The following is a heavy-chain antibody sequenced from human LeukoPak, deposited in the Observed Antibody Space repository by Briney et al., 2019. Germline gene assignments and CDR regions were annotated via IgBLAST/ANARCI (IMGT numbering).Heavy chain of an antibody. CDR3: ARGLIYYDSSGYLY. CDR1: GGSISSYY. J-gene: IGHJ4*02. Sequence: SETLSLTCTVSGGSISSYYWSWIRQPPGKGLEWIGYIYYSGSTNYNPSLKSRVTISVDTSKNQFSLKLSSVTAADTAVYYCARGLIYYDSSGYLYWGQGTLVTVSS. V-gene: IGHV4-59*01. CDR2: IYYSGST. D-gene: IGHD3-22*01.